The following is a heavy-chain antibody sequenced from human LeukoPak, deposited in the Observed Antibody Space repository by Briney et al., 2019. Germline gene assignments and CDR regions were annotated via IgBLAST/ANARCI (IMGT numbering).Heavy chain of an antibody. CDR2: IYHSGST. Sequence: SETLSLTCAVSGYFISSGYYWGWIRQPPGKGLEWIGSIYHSGSTYYNPSLKSRVTISVDTSKNQFSLKLSSVTAADTAVYYCARLGYGDYDYWGQGTLVTVSS. CDR3: ARLGYGDYDY. D-gene: IGHD4-17*01. J-gene: IGHJ4*02. CDR1: GYFISSGYY. V-gene: IGHV4-38-2*01.